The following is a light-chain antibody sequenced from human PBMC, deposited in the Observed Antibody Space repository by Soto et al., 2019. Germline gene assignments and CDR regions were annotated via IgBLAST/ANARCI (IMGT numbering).Light chain of an antibody. Sequence: QSVLTQPPSVSEAPRQRVTISSSGSSSNIGNNAVNWYQQLPGKAPKLLIYYDDLLPSGVSDRFSGSKSGTSASLAISGLQSEDEADYYCAAWDDSLNGGVFGGGTKVTVL. CDR3: AAWDDSLNGGV. CDR1: SSNIGNNA. J-gene: IGLJ3*02. V-gene: IGLV1-36*01. CDR2: YDD.